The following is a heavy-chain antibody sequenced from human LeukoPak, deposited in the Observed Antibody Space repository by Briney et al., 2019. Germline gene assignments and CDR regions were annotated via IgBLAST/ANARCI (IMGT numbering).Heavy chain of an antibody. Sequence: PSETLSLTCTVSGASISSSSYYWGWIRQPPGKGLEWIGSIYYSGSTYYSPSLKSRITISRDTSKKQFSLKVNSMTAADTAVYYCARSPDSSIFDIWGQGTMVTVSS. CDR3: ARSPDSSIFDI. J-gene: IGHJ3*02. CDR2: IYYSGST. D-gene: IGHD6-6*01. CDR1: GASISSSSYY. V-gene: IGHV4-39*01.